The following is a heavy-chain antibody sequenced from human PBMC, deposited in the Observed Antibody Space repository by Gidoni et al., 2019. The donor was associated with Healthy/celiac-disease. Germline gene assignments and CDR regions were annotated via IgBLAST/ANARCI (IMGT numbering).Heavy chain of an antibody. CDR1: GFTFSSDD. D-gene: IGHD3-10*01. Sequence: QVQLVESGGGVVQPGRSLRLTCAASGFTFSSDDMHWVRQATGKGLEWVAVTSYDGSNKSYADAVKGRFTISRDNSKNTLYLQMNSLIAEDTAVSYCARDGSRAVRGVPKFDYWGQGTLVTVSS. CDR2: TSYDGSNK. J-gene: IGHJ4*02. V-gene: IGHV3-30-3*01. CDR3: ARDGSRAVRGVPKFDY.